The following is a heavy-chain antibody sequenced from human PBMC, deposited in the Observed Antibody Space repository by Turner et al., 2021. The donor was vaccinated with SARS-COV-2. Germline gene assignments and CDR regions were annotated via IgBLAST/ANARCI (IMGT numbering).Heavy chain of an antibody. CDR2: INGEGSAS. D-gene: IGHD2-15*01. J-gene: IGHJ6*02. Sequence: EVQLVESGGGLVQPGGSLRLSCSASGFIFSRYWMHWVRQVPGKGRGWVSRINGEGSASSHADSVKGRFSISRDNAKNTMYLQMRSLRGEDTAVYYCAREEVGNGMDVWGQGTTVTVSS. CDR3: AREEVGNGMDV. V-gene: IGHV3-74*01. CDR1: GFIFSRYW.